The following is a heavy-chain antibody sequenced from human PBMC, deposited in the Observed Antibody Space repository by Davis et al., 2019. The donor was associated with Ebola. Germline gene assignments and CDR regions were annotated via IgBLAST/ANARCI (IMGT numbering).Heavy chain of an antibody. CDR1: GFPFRLSA. CDR3: ARSGLSFGVVKYHYGMDA. Sequence: GGSLRLSCVASGFPFRLSAMSWVRQAPGKGLEWVSAISGSGGNTYYADSVKGRFTISRDNSKKTMYLQMNSLGGEDTAVYYCARSGLSFGVVKYHYGMDAWGKGTTVTVSS. V-gene: IGHV3-23*01. D-gene: IGHD3-3*01. CDR2: ISGSGGNT. J-gene: IGHJ6*04.